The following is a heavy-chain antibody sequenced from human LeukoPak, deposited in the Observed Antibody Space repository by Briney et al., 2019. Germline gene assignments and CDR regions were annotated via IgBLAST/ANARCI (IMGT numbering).Heavy chain of an antibody. D-gene: IGHD5-12*01. J-gene: IGHJ3*02. V-gene: IGHV1-18*01. CDR2: ISAYNGNT. CDR3: ARDRGPDAFDI. CDR1: GYTFTSYG. Sequence: ASVKVSCKASGYTFTSYGISWVRQAPGQGLEWMGWISAYNGNTNYAQKLQGRVTITTDESTSTAYMELSSLRSEDTAVYYCARDRGPDAFDIWGQGTMVTVSS.